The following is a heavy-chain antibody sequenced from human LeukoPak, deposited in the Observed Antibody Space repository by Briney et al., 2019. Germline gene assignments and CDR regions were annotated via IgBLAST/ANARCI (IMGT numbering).Heavy chain of an antibody. V-gene: IGHV3-21*01. CDR3: ARDSWYSSGWNAFDI. Sequence: GGSLRLSCAASGFTFSSYSMNWVRQAPGKGLEWVSSITSSGDYMYYADSVKGRFTISRDSGKDSLYLQMNSLRAEDTAVYFCARDSWYSSGWNAFDIWGHGTMVSVSS. CDR2: ITSSGDYM. CDR1: GFTFSSYS. J-gene: IGHJ3*02. D-gene: IGHD6-19*01.